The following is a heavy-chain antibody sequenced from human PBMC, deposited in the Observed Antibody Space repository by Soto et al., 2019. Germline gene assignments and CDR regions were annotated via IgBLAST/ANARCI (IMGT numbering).Heavy chain of an antibody. CDR1: GFTFRSHA. CDR2: ISYDATNK. D-gene: IGHD3-16*01. J-gene: IGHJ3*02. V-gene: IGHV3-30*18. Sequence: QAQLVESGGGVVQPGRSLRLSCEASGFTFRSHAMHWVRQTPGKGLEWVAVISYDATNKYYADSVKGRFTISRDNSENTLYLQMNSLRAEDTAAYYCANLVELGDSFDIWGQGTVVTVSS. CDR3: ANLVELGDSFDI.